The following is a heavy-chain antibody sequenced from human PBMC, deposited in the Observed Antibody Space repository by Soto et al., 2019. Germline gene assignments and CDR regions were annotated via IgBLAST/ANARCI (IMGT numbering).Heavy chain of an antibody. Sequence: QAQLVQSGAEVKKPGASANISCKASGYTFTRYNIHWVRQAAGQGLEWMGIIDTRGGSADYTQRFQGRVTMTRDTSTGTVYMELSSLGSEDTAVYYCARDLPRDLVRCSFDIWGQVTMVTVSS. J-gene: IGHJ3*02. CDR3: ARDLPRDLVRCSFDI. D-gene: IGHD3-10*01. CDR1: GYTFTRYN. V-gene: IGHV1-46*01. CDR2: IDTRGGSA.